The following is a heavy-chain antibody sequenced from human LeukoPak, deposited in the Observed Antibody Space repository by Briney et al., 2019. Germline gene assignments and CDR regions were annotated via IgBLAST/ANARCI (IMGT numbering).Heavy chain of an antibody. D-gene: IGHD1-26*01. CDR1: GFTFSSYW. V-gene: IGHV3-53*01. J-gene: IGHJ3*02. CDR3: ARDLIVGANHDAFDI. Sequence: GGSLRLSCAASGFTFSSYWMSWVRQAPGKGLEWVSLIYSGGSTYYADSVKGRFTISRDNSKNTLYLQMNSLRAGDTAVYYCARDLIVGANHDAFDIWGQGTMVIVSS. CDR2: IYSGGST.